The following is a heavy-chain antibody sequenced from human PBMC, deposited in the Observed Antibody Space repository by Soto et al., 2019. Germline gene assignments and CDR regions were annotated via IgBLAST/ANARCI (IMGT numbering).Heavy chain of an antibody. CDR3: ATPNKIVGADDAFDI. CDR2: FDPEDGET. CDR1: GYTLTELS. V-gene: IGHV1-24*01. D-gene: IGHD1-26*01. J-gene: IGHJ3*02. Sequence: ASVKVSCKVSGYTLTELSMHWVRQAPGKGLEWMGGFDPEDGETIYAQKFQGRVTMTEDTSTDTAYMELSSLGSEDTAVYYCATPNKIVGADDAFDIWGQGTMVTVSS.